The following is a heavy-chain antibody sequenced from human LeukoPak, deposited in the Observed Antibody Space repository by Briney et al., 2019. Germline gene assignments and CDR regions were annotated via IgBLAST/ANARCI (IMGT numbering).Heavy chain of an antibody. D-gene: IGHD2/OR15-2a*01. J-gene: IGHJ6*02. CDR2: FDPEDGVT. V-gene: IGHV1-24*01. Sequence: ASVKVSCKVSGYTLTELSMHWVRQAPGKGLEWMGGFDPEDGVTIYAQKFQGRVTMTEDTSTDTAYMKLSSLRSEDTAVYYCATFPYYYGMDVWGQGTTVTVSS. CDR3: ATFPYYYGMDV. CDR1: GYTLTELS.